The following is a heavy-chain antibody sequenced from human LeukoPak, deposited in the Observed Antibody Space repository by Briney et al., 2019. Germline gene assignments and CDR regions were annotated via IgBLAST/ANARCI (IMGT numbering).Heavy chain of an antibody. CDR3: ARGTWFGDSLGTDF. CDR1: GYSFSDNY. Sequence: ASVKVSCKASGYSFSDNYMHWVRQAPGQGPEYMGWIKPNGGGTKYAQKFQGRVTMTRDTSMSTDYMELNRLRSDDTAVYFCARGTWFGDSLGTDFWGQGTLVTVSS. D-gene: IGHD3-10*01. CDR2: IKPNGGGT. J-gene: IGHJ4*02. V-gene: IGHV1-2*02.